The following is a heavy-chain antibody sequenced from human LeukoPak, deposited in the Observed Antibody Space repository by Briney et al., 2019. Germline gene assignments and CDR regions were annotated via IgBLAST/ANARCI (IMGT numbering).Heavy chain of an antibody. V-gene: IGHV4-59*08. Sequence: SETLSLTCAVSGDSIRSSYWTWIRQPPGKGLEWIGHMYYSGITNYNPSLKSRVTMSVDTSKNQFFLKLSSVTAADTAVYYCARLGHYYESSTLGYRGAFDIWGQETMVTVSS. D-gene: IGHD3-22*01. CDR2: MYYSGIT. J-gene: IGHJ3*02. CDR3: ARLGHYYESSTLGYRGAFDI. CDR1: GDSIRSSY.